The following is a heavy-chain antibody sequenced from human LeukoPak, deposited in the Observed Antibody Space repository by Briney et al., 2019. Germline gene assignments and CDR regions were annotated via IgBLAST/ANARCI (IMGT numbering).Heavy chain of an antibody. CDR2: ISYDGSNK. CDR3: AVTGQWDLHNWFDP. V-gene: IGHV3-30-3*01. CDR1: GFTFSSYA. Sequence: PGGSVRLSCAASGFTFSSYAMHWVRQAPGKGLEWVAVISYDGSNKYYADSVKGRFTISRDNSKNTLYLQMNSLRAEDTAVYSCAVTGQWDLHNWFDPWGQGTLVADSS. J-gene: IGHJ5*02. D-gene: IGHD1-26*01.